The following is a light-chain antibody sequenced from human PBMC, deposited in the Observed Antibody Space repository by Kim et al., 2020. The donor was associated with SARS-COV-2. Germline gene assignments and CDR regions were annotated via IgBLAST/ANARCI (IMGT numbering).Light chain of an antibody. CDR1: SGSIASNY. V-gene: IGLV6-57*02. Sequence: VTSSCTGSSGSIASNYVQWYQQRPGSAPTPVIYEDNQRPSGVPDRFSGSIDSSSNSASLTISGLKTEDEADYYCQSYDNSTLNWVFGGGTQLTVL. J-gene: IGLJ3*02. CDR2: EDN. CDR3: QSYDNSTLNWV.